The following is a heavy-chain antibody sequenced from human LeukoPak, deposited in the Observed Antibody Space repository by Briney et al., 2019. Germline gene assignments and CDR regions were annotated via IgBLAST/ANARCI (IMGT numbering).Heavy chain of an antibody. J-gene: IGHJ4*02. CDR2: IYYSGST. V-gene: IGHV4-59*01. CDR1: GGSISSYY. CDR3: ARGQGYYYDSSGPYYFDY. D-gene: IGHD3-22*01. Sequence: SETLSLTCTVSGGSISSYYWSWIRQPPGKGLEWIGYIYYSGSTNYNPSLKSRVTISVDTSKNQFSLKLSSVTAADTAVYYCARGQGYYYDSSGPYYFDYWGQGTLVTVSS.